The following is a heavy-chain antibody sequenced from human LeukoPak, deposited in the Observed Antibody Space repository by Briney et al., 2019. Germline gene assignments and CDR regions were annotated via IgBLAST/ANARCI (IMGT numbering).Heavy chain of an antibody. V-gene: IGHV3-74*01. CDR1: GFTFSNYW. CDR2: IKSDGSST. Sequence: PGGSLRLSCAASGFTFSNYWMHWVRQAPGKGLVWVSRIKSDGSSTNYADSVKGRFTISRGNAKNTLYLQMNSLRAEDTAMYYCTRILAGGNRAFDIWGQGTMATVSS. D-gene: IGHD1-14*01. CDR3: TRILAGGNRAFDI. J-gene: IGHJ3*02.